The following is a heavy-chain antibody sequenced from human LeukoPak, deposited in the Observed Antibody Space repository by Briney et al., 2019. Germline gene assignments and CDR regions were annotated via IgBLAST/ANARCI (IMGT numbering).Heavy chain of an antibody. D-gene: IGHD2-15*01. CDR1: GYSFTSYW. V-gene: IGHV5-51*01. CDR3: ARLRYCSGGSRYSFDY. Sequence: GASLKISCKGSGYSFTSYWIGWVRQMPGKGLEWMGIIYPGDSDTRYSPSFQGQVTISADKSISTVYLQWSSLKASDTAMYYCARLRYCSGGSRYSFDYWGQGTLVTVSS. CDR2: IYPGDSDT. J-gene: IGHJ4*02.